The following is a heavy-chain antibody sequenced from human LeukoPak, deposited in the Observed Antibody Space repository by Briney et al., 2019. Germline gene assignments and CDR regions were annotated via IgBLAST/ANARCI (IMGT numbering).Heavy chain of an antibody. Sequence: GGSLRLSCAASGFTFSSYSMNWVRQAPGKGLEWVSSISSSSSYIYYADSVKGRFTISRDNAKNSLYLQMNSLRAEDTAVYYCARDLRGCSSTSCNYWGGQGTLVTVSS. V-gene: IGHV3-21*01. CDR2: ISSSSSYI. CDR1: GFTFSSYS. J-gene: IGHJ4*02. CDR3: ARDLRGCSSTSCNYW. D-gene: IGHD2-2*01.